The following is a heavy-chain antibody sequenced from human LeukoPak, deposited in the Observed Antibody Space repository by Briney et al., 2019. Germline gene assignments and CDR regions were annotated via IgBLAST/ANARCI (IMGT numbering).Heavy chain of an antibody. CDR1: GGSFSGYY. V-gene: IGHV4-34*01. CDR2: INHSGST. J-gene: IGHJ4*02. CDR3: ARLVFASLDY. D-gene: IGHD2-2*01. Sequence: PSETLSLTCAAYGGSFSGYYWSWLRQPPGKGLEWIGEINHSGSTNYNPSLKSRVTISVDTSKNQFSLKLSSVTAADTAVYYCARLVFASLDYWGQGTLVTVSS.